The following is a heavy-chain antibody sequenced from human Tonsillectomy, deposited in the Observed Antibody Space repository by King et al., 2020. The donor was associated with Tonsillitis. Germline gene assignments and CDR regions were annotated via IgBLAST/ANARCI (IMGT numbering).Heavy chain of an antibody. CDR2: ISSDGSST. J-gene: IGHJ5*02. CDR3: ARGPHYDFWSGPNWFDP. CDR1: GFTFKSNW. D-gene: IGHD3-3*01. Sequence: VQLVESGGGLVQPGGSLRLSCAASGFTFKSNWMHWVRQAPGKGLVWVSRISSDGSSTSYADSVKGRFIISRDNAKNTLYLQMNSLRAEDTAVYYCARGPHYDFWSGPNWFDPWGQGTLVTVSS. V-gene: IGHV3-74*01.